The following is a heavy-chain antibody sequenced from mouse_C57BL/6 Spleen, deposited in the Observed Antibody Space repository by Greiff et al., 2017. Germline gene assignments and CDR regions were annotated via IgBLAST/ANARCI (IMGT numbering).Heavy chain of an antibody. D-gene: IGHD2-1*01. J-gene: IGHJ3*01. Sequence: VQLQESGAELARPGASVKLSCKASGYTFTSYGISWVKQRTGQGLEWIGEIYPRSGNTYYNEKFKGKATLTADKSSSTAYMELRSLTSEDSAVYFCASWIYYGNYQGSYWGQGTLVTVSA. CDR1: GYTFTSYG. V-gene: IGHV1-81*01. CDR2: IYPRSGNT. CDR3: ASWIYYGNYQGSY.